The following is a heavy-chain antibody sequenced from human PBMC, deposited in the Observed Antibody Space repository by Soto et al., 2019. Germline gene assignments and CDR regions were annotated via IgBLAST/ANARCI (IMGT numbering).Heavy chain of an antibody. CDR2: IFHSGRT. Sequence: TSETLSLTCAVCGASMLSNDWWTWIRQTPEKGLEWIGEIFHSGRTNYSPSFKSRVTISVDTSKSQFSLDLTSVTAADTGICYCARAKLRSGWTLDHWGQGTPVTVSS. J-gene: IGHJ4*02. D-gene: IGHD6-19*01. CDR1: GASMLSNDW. V-gene: IGHV4-4*02. CDR3: ARAKLRSGWTLDH.